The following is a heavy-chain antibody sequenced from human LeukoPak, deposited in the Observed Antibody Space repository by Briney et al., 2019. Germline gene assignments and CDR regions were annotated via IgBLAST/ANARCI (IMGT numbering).Heavy chain of an antibody. CDR2: MNPNSGNT. J-gene: IGHJ3*02. Sequence: ASVKVSCKASGYTFTSYDINWVRQATGQGLEWMGSMNPNSGNTGYAQKFQGRVTMTRNTSISTAYMELSSLRSEDTAVYYCARGGSIWRFWAIASSTTGTTGSDAFDIWGQGTMVTVSS. V-gene: IGHV1-8*01. D-gene: IGHD1-1*01. CDR1: GYTFTSYD. CDR3: ARGGSIWRFWAIASSTTGTTGSDAFDI.